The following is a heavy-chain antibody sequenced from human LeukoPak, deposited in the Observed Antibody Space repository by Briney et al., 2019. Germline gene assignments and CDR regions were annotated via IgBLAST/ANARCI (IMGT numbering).Heavy chain of an antibody. D-gene: IGHD2-2*01. CDR3: ARDPPVCTTSCLDY. Sequence: GGSLRLSCAASGFTVSSNYMSWVRQAPGKGLEWVSVLYSGGNTYYADSVKGRFTISRDNSKNTLYLQMNSLRAEDTAVYYCARDPPVCTTSCLDYWGQGTLVTVSS. CDR1: GFTVSSNY. J-gene: IGHJ4*02. V-gene: IGHV3-53*01. CDR2: LYSGGNT.